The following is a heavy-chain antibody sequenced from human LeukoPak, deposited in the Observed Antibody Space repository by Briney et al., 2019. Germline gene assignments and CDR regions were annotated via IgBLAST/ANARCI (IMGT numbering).Heavy chain of an antibody. V-gene: IGHV4-34*01. CDR1: GGSFSGYY. J-gene: IGHJ4*02. CDR3: ARGSLIAVAVYYFDY. Sequence: SETLPLTCAVYGGSFSGYYWSWIRQPPGKGLEWIGEINHSGSTNYNPSLKSRVTISVDTSKNQFPLKLSSVTAADTAVYYCARGSLIAVAVYYFDYWGQGTLVTVSS. D-gene: IGHD6-19*01. CDR2: INHSGST.